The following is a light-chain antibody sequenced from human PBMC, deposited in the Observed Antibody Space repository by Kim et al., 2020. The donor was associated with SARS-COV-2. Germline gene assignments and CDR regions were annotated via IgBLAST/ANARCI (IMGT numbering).Light chain of an antibody. CDR3: QKYNSAHWT. Sequence: DIQMAQSPSSLSASVGDRVTITCRASQGISNSLAWYRQKPGKVPMLLIYGASTLRSGVPSRFRGSGSGTDFTLTISSLQPEDAATYYCQKYNSAHWTFGQGTKVEIK. CDR2: GAS. V-gene: IGKV1-27*01. J-gene: IGKJ1*01. CDR1: QGISNS.